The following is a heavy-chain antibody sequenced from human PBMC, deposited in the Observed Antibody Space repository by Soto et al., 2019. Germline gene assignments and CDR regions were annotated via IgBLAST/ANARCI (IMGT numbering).Heavy chain of an antibody. D-gene: IGHD3-16*01. J-gene: IGHJ5*02. CDR2: VYFSGST. CDR3: ARIPVDTYMIYWSDP. CDR1: CDSVISGDYY. Sequence: SETLSLTCSFSCDSVISGDYYWSWIRQPPGKGLEWIGHVYFSGSTNYIPSLKSRLTMSVDTAKNQFSLKLNSLTAADTAVYYCARIPVDTYMIYWSDPWGQGTQVTV. V-gene: IGHV4-61*08.